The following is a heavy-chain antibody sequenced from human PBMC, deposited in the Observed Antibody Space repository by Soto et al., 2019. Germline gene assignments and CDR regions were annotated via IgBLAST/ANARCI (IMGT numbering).Heavy chain of an antibody. J-gene: IGHJ1*01. CDR2: MSWHSGSI. Sequence: EVQLVESGGGLVQPGRSLRLSCAASGFTFDDYAMHWVRQAPGKGLEWVSGMSWHSGSIGYADSVKGRFSISRDNAKNARELQMNRRRAEDTALYYCAKGLYSSSWYWPAQHWGQGTLVTVSS. CDR1: GFTFDDYA. V-gene: IGHV3-9*01. D-gene: IGHD6-13*01. CDR3: AKGLYSSSWYWPAQH.